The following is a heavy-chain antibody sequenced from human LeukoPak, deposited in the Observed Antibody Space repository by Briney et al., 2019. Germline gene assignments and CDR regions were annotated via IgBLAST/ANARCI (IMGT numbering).Heavy chain of an antibody. V-gene: IGHV3-30*03. D-gene: IGHD4-23*01. Sequence: GSPRLSCAAFGFTFSSYCQHWVRQAPGKGLEWVAVISYDGSNKYYADSVKGRFTISRDNAKNSLYLQMNSLRVDDTAVYYCARDRGYSTFDYWGQGTLVTVSS. J-gene: IGHJ4*02. CDR2: ISYDGSNK. CDR1: GFTFSSYC. CDR3: ARDRGYSTFDY.